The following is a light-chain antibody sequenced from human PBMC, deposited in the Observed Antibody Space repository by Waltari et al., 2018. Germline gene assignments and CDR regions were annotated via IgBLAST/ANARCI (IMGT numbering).Light chain of an antibody. CDR1: SSDIGYYNL. J-gene: IGLJ3*02. Sequence: QSALTQPASVSGSPGQSITISCTGTSSDIGYYNLVSWYQHLPGKAPKVMIYEVTKRPAGCAHRFSGPKAGNTASLTISGVQAEDEGHYYCCSYAGSGTWVFGGGTKLTVL. CDR3: CSYAGSGTWV. V-gene: IGLV2-23*02. CDR2: EVT.